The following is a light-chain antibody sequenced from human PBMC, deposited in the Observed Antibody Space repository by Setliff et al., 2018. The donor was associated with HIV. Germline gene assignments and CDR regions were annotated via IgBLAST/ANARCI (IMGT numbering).Light chain of an antibody. CDR2: EVT. J-gene: IGLJ1*01. V-gene: IGLV2-14*01. Sequence: QSALTQPASVSGSPGQSITISCTGTSSDVGGYNYVYWYQQHPGKAPKLIIYEVTNRPSGVSNRFSGSKSGHPASLTISGLQAEDEADYYCSSYRSSDTGVFGTGTKVTVL. CDR1: SSDVGGYNY. CDR3: SSYRSSDTGV.